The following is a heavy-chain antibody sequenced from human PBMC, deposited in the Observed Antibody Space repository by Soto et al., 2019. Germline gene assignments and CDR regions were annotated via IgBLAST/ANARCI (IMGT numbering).Heavy chain of an antibody. CDR2: ISYSGST. CDR1: GGSISSYY. D-gene: IGHD3-10*01. CDR3: ARGDPLLWFGEKVYYGMDV. V-gene: IGHV4-59*01. J-gene: IGHJ6*02. Sequence: PSETLSLTCTVSGGSISSYYWSWIRQPPGKGLEWIGYISYSGSTNYNPSLKSRVTISVGTSKNQFSLRLSSVTAADTAVYYCARGDPLLWFGEKVYYGMDVWGQGTTVTVSS.